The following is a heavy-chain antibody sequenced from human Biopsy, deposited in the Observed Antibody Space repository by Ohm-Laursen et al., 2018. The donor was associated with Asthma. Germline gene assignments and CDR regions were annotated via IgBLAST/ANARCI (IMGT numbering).Heavy chain of an antibody. D-gene: IGHD3-10*01. CDR3: AKDERLYYGSDSKYMQPVPLGD. CDR2: IYSGGTS. V-gene: IGHV3-53*01. CDR1: GFAVSRDY. J-gene: IGHJ4*02. Sequence: GSLRLSCAASGFAVSRDYMFWVRQAPGKGLEWVSVIYSGGTSHTADSVRGRFTISRDYSKNTLYLQMHSLRAEDTAVYYCAKDERLYYGSDSKYMQPVPLGDWGQGTLVTVSS.